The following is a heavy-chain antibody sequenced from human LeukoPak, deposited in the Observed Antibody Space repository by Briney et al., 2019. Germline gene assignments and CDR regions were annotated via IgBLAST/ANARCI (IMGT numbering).Heavy chain of an antibody. Sequence: QPGGSLRLSCAASGFTFSSYAMHWVRQAPGKGLEWVAVISYDGSNKYYADSVKGRFTISRDNSKNTLYLQMNSLRAEDTAVYYCARVGSYSRSWYYFDYWGQGTLVTVSS. V-gene: IGHV3-30-3*01. J-gene: IGHJ4*02. D-gene: IGHD6-13*01. CDR2: ISYDGSNK. CDR1: GFTFSSYA. CDR3: ARVGSYSRSWYYFDY.